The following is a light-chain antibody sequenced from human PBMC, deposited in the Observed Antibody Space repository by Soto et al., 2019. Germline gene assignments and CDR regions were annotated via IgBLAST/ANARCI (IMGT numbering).Light chain of an antibody. CDR3: ISYTSSSTVV. Sequence: QSALTQPASVSGSPGQSITISCTGTSSDVGGYNYVSWYQQHPGKAPKLMIYDVSNRPSGVSNRFSGSKSGNTASLTISGLEAEEDDDYYHISYTSSSTVVFGAGTKVTVL. V-gene: IGLV2-14*01. J-gene: IGLJ2*01. CDR1: SSDVGGYNY. CDR2: DVS.